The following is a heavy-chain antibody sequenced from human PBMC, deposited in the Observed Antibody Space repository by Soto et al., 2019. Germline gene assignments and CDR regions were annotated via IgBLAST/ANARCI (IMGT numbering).Heavy chain of an antibody. D-gene: IGHD6-13*01. V-gene: IGHV4-59*08. Sequence: QVQLQESGPGLVKPSETLSLSCSVSGVSINTYYWNWIRQPPGKGLEWIGYIYSTGSTDYNPSLNSRATISVDTSKKQFSLKLNSVTAADTAGYYCARSFSSSWPYFDYWGQGTLVTFSS. CDR2: IYSTGST. CDR3: ARSFSSSWPYFDY. CDR1: GVSINTYY. J-gene: IGHJ4*02.